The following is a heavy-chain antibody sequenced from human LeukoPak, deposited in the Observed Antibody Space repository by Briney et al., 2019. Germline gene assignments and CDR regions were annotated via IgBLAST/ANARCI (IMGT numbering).Heavy chain of an antibody. D-gene: IGHD5-18*01. Sequence: GGSLRLSCAASGFTFTSYGMHWVRQAPGKGLEWVAVIWYDGSNKYYADSVKGRFTISRDNSKNTLYLQMNSLRAEDTAVYYCARDNVLQLSFDYWGRGTLVTVSS. V-gene: IGHV3-33*01. CDR1: GFTFTSYG. CDR2: IWYDGSNK. CDR3: ARDNVLQLSFDY. J-gene: IGHJ4*02.